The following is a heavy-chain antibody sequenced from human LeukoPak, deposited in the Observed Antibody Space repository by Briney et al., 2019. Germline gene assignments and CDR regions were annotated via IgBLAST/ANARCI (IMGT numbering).Heavy chain of an antibody. J-gene: IGHJ3*02. V-gene: IGHV3-21*06. CDR1: GFTFSNYS. Sequence: GGSLRLSCVASGFTFSNYSMNWVRQAPGKGLEWVSSISSAGSYISYADSVQGRFTVSRDNDKNSLYLQMSSLRAEDMAVYYCAVEAFDIWGQGTMVTVSS. CDR2: ISSAGSYI. CDR3: AVEAFDI.